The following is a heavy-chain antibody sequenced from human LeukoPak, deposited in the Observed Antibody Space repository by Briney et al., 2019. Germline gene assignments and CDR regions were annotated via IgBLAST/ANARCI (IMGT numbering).Heavy chain of an antibody. J-gene: IGHJ4*02. D-gene: IGHD3-10*01. CDR1: GFTFSYYG. V-gene: IGHV3-48*04. CDR3: ARGGLMVRGVIPG. Sequence: GGSLRLSCSTSGFTFSYYGMHWVRQAPGKGLEWVSYISSSGSTIYYADSVKGRFTISRDNAKNSLYLQMNSLRAEDTAVYYCARGGLMVRGVIPGWGQGTLVTVSS. CDR2: ISSSGSTI.